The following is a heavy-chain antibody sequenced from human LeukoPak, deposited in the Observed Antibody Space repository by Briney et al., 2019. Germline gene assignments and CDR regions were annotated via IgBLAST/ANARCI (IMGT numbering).Heavy chain of an antibody. CDR3: ARSPDYGEGFDY. CDR2: IYSGGST. Sequence: GGSLRLSCAASGFTVSSNYMSWVRQAPGKGLEWVSVIYSGGSTYYADSVKGRFTTSRDNSKNTLYLQMNSLRAEDTAVYYCARSPDYGEGFDYWGQGTLVTVSS. CDR1: GFTVSSNY. V-gene: IGHV3-53*01. J-gene: IGHJ4*02. D-gene: IGHD4-17*01.